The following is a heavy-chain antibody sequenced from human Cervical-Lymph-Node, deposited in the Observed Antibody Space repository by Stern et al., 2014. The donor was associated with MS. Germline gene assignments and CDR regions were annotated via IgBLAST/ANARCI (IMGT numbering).Heavy chain of an antibody. J-gene: IGHJ4*02. CDR3: ARDFVDTAMITRSDYLDC. D-gene: IGHD5-18*01. V-gene: IGHV7-4-1*02. CDR2: IKNNTGNS. CDR1: GYTLTNYP. Sequence: QVQLVQSGSELKKPGASVKVSCKASGYTLTNYPINWVRQAPGQGLEWMGWIKNNTGNSTYAQDFTGRFVFSLDTSVSTAYLQISNLKAEDTAVYYCARDFVDTAMITRSDYLDCWGQGTLVTVSS.